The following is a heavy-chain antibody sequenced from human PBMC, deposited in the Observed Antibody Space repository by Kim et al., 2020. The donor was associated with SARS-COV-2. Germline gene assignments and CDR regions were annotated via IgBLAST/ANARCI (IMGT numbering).Heavy chain of an antibody. CDR3: ARDQGGYCSSTSCYGYKYYYYGMDV. D-gene: IGHD2-2*01. J-gene: IGHJ6*02. CDR2: IYSGGST. V-gene: IGHV3-66*02. Sequence: GGSLRLSCAASGFTVSSNYMSWVRQAPGKGLEWVSVIYSGGSTYYADSVKGRFTISRDNSKNTLYLQMNSLRAEDTAVYYCARDQGGYCSSTSCYGYKYYYYGMDVWGQGTTVTVSS. CDR1: GFTVSSNY.